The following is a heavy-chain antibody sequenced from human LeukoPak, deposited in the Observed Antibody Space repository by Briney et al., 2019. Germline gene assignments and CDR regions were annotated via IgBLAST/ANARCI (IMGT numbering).Heavy chain of an antibody. D-gene: IGHD6-19*01. CDR1: GFTFSSYA. J-gene: IGHJ4*02. Sequence: QPGRSLRLSCAASGFTFSSYAVHWVRQAPGKGLEWVAVISYDGSNKYYADSVKGRFTISRDNSKNTLYLQMNSLRAEDTAVYYCARSMNSGWYFTDYWGQGTLVTVSS. V-gene: IGHV3-30-3*01. CDR2: ISYDGSNK. CDR3: ARSMNSGWYFTDY.